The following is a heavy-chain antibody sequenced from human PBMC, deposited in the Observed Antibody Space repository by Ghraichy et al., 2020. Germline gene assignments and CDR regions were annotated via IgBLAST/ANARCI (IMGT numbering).Heavy chain of an antibody. J-gene: IGHJ4*02. Sequence: GGSLRLSCAASGFTFSSYAMHWVRQAPGKGLEWVAVISYDGSNKYYADSVKGRFTISRDNSKNTLYLQMNSLRAEDTAVYYCASQPGGGIVDGVFDYWGQGTLVTVSS. CDR1: GFTFSSYA. D-gene: IGHD2-15*01. CDR3: ASQPGGGIVDGVFDY. CDR2: ISYDGSNK. V-gene: IGHV3-30*04.